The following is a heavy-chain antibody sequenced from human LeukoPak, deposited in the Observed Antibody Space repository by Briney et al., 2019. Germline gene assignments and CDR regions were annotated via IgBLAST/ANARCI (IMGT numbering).Heavy chain of an antibody. J-gene: IGHJ4*02. D-gene: IGHD3-3*01. CDR1: GFTFSDHY. V-gene: IGHV3-11*04. CDR3: ARDGQYYDFWSGYYTWRFDY. Sequence: GGSLRLSCEASGFTFSDHYMTWIRQAPGKGLEWVSYISTSGGSKYYADSVKGRFTISRDNAKNSLYLQMNGLRAEDTAVYYCARDGQYYDFWSGYYTWRFDYWGQGTLVTVSS. CDR2: ISTSGGSK.